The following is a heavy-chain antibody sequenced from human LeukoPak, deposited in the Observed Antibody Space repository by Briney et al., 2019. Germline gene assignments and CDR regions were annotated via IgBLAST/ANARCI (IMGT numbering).Heavy chain of an antibody. CDR3: AGSGWQVYLDY. J-gene: IGHJ4*02. D-gene: IGHD6-19*01. CDR2: IKQDGSEK. Sequence: GRSLRLSCAASGFTFSDYYMSWVRQAPGKGLEWVANIKQDGSEKYYVDSVRGRFTISRDNAKNSLYLQMNSLRAEDTAVYYCAGSGWQVYLDYWGQGTLVTVSS. CDR1: GFTFSDYY. V-gene: IGHV3-7*01.